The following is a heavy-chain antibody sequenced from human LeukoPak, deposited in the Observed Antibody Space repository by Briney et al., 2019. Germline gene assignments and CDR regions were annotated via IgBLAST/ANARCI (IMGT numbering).Heavy chain of an antibody. J-gene: IGHJ4*02. D-gene: IGHD1-1*01. CDR3: ARGDWRIDY. CDR2: INTNAGNP. CDR1: GYTFTSYY. V-gene: IGHV7-4-1*02. Sequence: ASVKVSCKASGYTFTSYYMHWVRQAPGQGLEWMGWINTNAGNPTYAQGFTGRFVFSLDTSVSTAYLQITSLKAEDTAVYYCARGDWRIDYWGQGTLVTVSS.